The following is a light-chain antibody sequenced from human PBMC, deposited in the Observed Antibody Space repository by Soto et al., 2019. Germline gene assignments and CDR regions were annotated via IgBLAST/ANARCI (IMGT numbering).Light chain of an antibody. J-gene: IGKJ1*01. CDR2: KAS. CDR3: QQYKSYSRT. V-gene: IGKV1-5*03. Sequence: DIQMTQSPSTLSASVGDRVTITCRASESISSRLAWYQQKPGKAPKLLIYKASNLESGVPSRFSGSGSGTEFTLTISSPQPDDFAAYYCQQYKSYSRTFGQGTKVDIK. CDR1: ESISSR.